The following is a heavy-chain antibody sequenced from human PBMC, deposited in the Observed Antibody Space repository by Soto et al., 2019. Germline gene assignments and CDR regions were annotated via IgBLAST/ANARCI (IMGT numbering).Heavy chain of an antibody. D-gene: IGHD1-1*01. CDR3: AKSMYNWNDGFFDY. J-gene: IGHJ4*02. Sequence: QVQLVESGGGVVQPGRSLRLSCAASGFTFSSYGMHWVRQAPGKGLEWGAIISYDGINKYYANSVKGRFTISRDNSKNTLYLQMNSLRAEDTAVYYCAKSMYNWNDGFFDYWGQGTLVTVSS. CDR1: GFTFSSYG. V-gene: IGHV3-30*18. CDR2: ISYDGINK.